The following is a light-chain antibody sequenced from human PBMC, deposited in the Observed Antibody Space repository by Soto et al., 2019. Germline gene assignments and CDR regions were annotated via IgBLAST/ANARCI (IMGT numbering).Light chain of an antibody. V-gene: IGKV3-20*01. Sequence: EIVLTQSPGTLSLSPGERATLSCRASQSVSSSYLAWYQQKPGQAPRLLIYGASSRATGIPDRFSGSGSGTDFTLTISSLEPEDFAVYYCQQYGSSLITFAQGTRLEIK. CDR3: QQYGSSLIT. CDR1: QSVSSSY. J-gene: IGKJ5*01. CDR2: GAS.